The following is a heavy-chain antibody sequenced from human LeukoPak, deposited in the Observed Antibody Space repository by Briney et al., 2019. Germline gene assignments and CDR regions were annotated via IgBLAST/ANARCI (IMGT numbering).Heavy chain of an antibody. D-gene: IGHD3-16*01. Sequence: AGGSLRLSCAASGFTFSSYAMSWVRQAPGKGLEWVSVINGSGSSTNYADSVKGRFTISRDNSKNTVSLQMNSLRAEDTAVYYCVKEGEAGNAPYSWFDPWGQGTLVTVSS. CDR2: INGSGSST. CDR3: VKEGEAGNAPYSWFDP. J-gene: IGHJ5*02. V-gene: IGHV3-23*01. CDR1: GFTFSSYA.